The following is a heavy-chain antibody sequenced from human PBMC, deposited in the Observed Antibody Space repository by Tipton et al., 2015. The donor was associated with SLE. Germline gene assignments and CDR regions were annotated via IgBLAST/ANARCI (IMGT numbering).Heavy chain of an antibody. V-gene: IGHV4-39*01. CDR2: MYYGRT. CDR3: AGGYSGYDYRGDYFDY. Sequence: TLSLTCTVSGGSISSTSYFWGWIRQPPGKGLEWIGNMYYGRTYYNPSLKSRVTISVDTSKNQFSLELSSVTAADTAMYYCAGGYSGYDYRGDYFDYWGQGTLVTVSS. D-gene: IGHD5-12*01. CDR1: GGSISSTSYF. J-gene: IGHJ4*02.